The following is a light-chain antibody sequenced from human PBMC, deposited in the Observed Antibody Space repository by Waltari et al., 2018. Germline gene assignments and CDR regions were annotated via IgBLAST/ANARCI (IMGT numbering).Light chain of an antibody. CDR2: EVS. J-gene: IGLJ3*02. CDR1: SSDIGGYNY. Sequence: QSALTPPASVSGSPGQSITLPCTGTSSDIGGYNYVSWHQQHPGKAHKVIIYEVSKRPSGVSHRFSGSKSGNTASLTISGLQADDEADYYCGSYTSSSSLDVVFGGGTELTVL. CDR3: GSYTSSSSLDVV. V-gene: IGLV2-14*03.